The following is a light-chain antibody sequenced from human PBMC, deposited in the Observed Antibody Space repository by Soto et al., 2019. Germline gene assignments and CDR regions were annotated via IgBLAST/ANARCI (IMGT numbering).Light chain of an antibody. CDR1: QSVSGN. J-gene: IGKJ1*01. CDR2: GAS. CDR3: QQYDNWPPS. Sequence: EIVMTQSPATLSVSPGERATLSCRASQSVSGNLAWYQQKPGQAPRLLIYGASTRATGIPARSSGRGSGTEFTLPISSPQSEDLAVYYCQQYDNWPPSLGQGTKVDIK. V-gene: IGKV3D-15*01.